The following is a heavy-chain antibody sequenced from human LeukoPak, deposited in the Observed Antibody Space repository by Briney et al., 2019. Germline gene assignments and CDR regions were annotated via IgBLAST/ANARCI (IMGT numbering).Heavy chain of an antibody. CDR1: GFTFDDYG. Sequence: GGSLRLSCAASGFTFDDYGMNWVRQAPGKGLEWVSSINWNGGSTGYADSVKGRFTISRDNAKNSLYLQMNSLRAEDTALYYCARRDDYYGSGTLDYWGQGTLVTVSS. D-gene: IGHD3-10*01. V-gene: IGHV3-20*04. J-gene: IGHJ4*02. CDR2: INWNGGST. CDR3: ARRDDYYGSGTLDY.